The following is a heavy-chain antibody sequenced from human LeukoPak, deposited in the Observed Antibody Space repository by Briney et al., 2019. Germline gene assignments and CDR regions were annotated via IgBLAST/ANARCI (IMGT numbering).Heavy chain of an antibody. CDR2: ISGSGSSV. D-gene: IGHD1-1*01. J-gene: IGHJ3*02. CDR3: ARDGGLEGDAFDI. CDR1: GVTFISYE. Sequence: GGSLRLSCAASGVTFISYEMNWVRQAPGKGLEWVSYISGSGSSVLYADSVKGRFTISRDNAKNSLWLQMYSLRDEDTAVYYCARDGGLEGDAFDIWGQGTMVTVSS. V-gene: IGHV3-48*03.